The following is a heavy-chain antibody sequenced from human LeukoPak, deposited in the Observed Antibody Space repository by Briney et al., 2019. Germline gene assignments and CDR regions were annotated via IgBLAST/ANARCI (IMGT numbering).Heavy chain of an antibody. CDR1: GYTFTSYD. D-gene: IGHD2-2*01. J-gene: IGHJ3*02. CDR3: ARAPGYYSSTSCSYIAFDI. Sequence: ASVKVFCKASGYTFTSYDINWVRQATGQGLEWMGWMNPNSGNTGYAQKFQGRVTMTRNTSISTAYMELSSLRSEDTAVYYCARAPGYYSSTSCSYIAFDIWGQGTVVTVSS. V-gene: IGHV1-8*01. CDR2: MNPNSGNT.